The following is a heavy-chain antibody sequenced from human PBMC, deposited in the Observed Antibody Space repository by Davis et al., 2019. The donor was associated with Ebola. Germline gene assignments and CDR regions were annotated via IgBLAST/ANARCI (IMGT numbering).Heavy chain of an antibody. CDR2: IYYSGST. Sequence: SETLSLTCTVSGGSVSSGSYYWSWIRQPPGKGLEWIGYIYYSGSTNYNPSLKSRVTISVDTSKNQFSLKLSSVTAADTAVYYCARGTRFLEWLFHDYWGQGTLVTVSS. D-gene: IGHD3-3*01. V-gene: IGHV4-61*01. CDR1: GGSVSSGSYY. CDR3: ARGTRFLEWLFHDY. J-gene: IGHJ4*02.